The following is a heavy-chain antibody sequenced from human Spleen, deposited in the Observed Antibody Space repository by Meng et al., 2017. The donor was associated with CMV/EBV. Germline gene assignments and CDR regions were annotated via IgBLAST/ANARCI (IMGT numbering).Heavy chain of an antibody. V-gene: IGHV1-69*10. Sequence: SVKVSCKASGGTFSSYAISWVRQAPGQGLEWMGGIIPILGIANYAQKFQGRVTITADKSTSTAYMKLSSLRSEDTAVYYCAREDTRSYVTQWNWFDPWGQGTLVTVSS. J-gene: IGHJ5*02. CDR1: GGTFSSYA. D-gene: IGHD5-18*01. CDR2: IIPILGIA. CDR3: AREDTRSYVTQWNWFDP.